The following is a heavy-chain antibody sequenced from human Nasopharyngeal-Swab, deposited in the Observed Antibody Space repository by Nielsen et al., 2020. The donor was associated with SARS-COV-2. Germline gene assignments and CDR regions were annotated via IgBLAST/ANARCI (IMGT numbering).Heavy chain of an antibody. D-gene: IGHD2-15*01. J-gene: IGHJ4*02. CDR3: ARRVGYCSGGSCYFDY. CDR2: IYPGDSDT. V-gene: IGHV5-51*01. CDR1: EYSFTSYW. Sequence: GESLKISCKGSEYSFTSYWIGWVRQMPGKGLEWMGIIYPGDSDTRYSPSSQGQVTISADKSISTAYLQWSSLKASDTAMYYCARRVGYCSGGSCYFDYWGQGTLVTVSS.